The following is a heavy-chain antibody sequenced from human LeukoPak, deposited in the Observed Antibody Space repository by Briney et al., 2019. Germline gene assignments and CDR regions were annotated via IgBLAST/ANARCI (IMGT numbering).Heavy chain of an antibody. V-gene: IGHV3-30*18. CDR2: ISHDGSNK. Sequence: GRSLRLSCAASGFTFSSYGMHWVRQAPGKGLEWVAVISHDGSNKYYADSVKGRFTISRDNSKNTLYLQMNSLRAEDTAVYYCAKDRDSSSWYLDYWGQGTLVTVSS. CDR3: AKDRDSSSWYLDY. D-gene: IGHD6-13*01. J-gene: IGHJ4*02. CDR1: GFTFSSYG.